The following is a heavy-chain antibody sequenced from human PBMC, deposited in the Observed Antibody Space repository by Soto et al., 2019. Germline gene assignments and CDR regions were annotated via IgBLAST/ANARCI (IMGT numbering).Heavy chain of an antibody. V-gene: IGHV5-51*01. CDR3: ARTAAAGKYYNGMDV. J-gene: IGHJ6*02. CDR1: GYSFTSYW. CDR2: IYPGDSDT. Sequence: PGESLKISCKGSGYSFTSYWIGWVRQMPGKGLECMGIIYPGDSDTRYSPSFQGQVTISADKSISTAYLQWSSLKASDTAMYYCARTAAAGKYYNGMDVWGQETTVTVSS. D-gene: IGHD6-13*01.